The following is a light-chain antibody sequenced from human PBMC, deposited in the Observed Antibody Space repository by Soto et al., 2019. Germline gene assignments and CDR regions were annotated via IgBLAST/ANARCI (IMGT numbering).Light chain of an antibody. CDR2: GAS. CDR1: QSVSSSY. V-gene: IGKV3-20*01. Sequence: EIVLTQSPGTLSLSAGERATLSCRASQSVSSSYLAWYQQKPGQAPRLLIYGASSRATGIPDRFSGSGSVTDFTLTISRLEPEDFAVYYCQQYGSSLPWTFGQGAKVEIK. CDR3: QQYGSSLPWT. J-gene: IGKJ1*01.